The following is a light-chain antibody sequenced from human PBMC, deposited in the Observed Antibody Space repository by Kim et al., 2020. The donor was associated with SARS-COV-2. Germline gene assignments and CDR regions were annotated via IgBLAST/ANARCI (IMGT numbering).Light chain of an antibody. CDR3: QQYYALPCT. Sequence: ASVGDRVTITWRASQGVNNHVAWFQQKPGKAPKSLIYGASNLHSGVPSQFSGSGSGTDFTLTISSLQPEDFATYYCQQYYALPCTFGGGTKVDIK. CDR2: GAS. J-gene: IGKJ4*01. CDR1: QGVNNH. V-gene: IGKV1-16*02.